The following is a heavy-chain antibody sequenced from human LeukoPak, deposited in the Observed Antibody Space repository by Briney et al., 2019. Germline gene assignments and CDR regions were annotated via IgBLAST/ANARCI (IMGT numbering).Heavy chain of an antibody. CDR3: ARDAVTTYYYYYGMDV. D-gene: IGHD4-17*01. V-gene: IGHV1-69*04. Sequence: GASVKVSCKASGGTFSSYAISWVRQAPGQGLEWMGRIIPILGIANYAQKFQGRVTITADKSTSTAYMELSSLRSEDTAVYYCARDAVTTYYYYYGMDVWGQGTTVTVSS. CDR1: GGTFSSYA. CDR2: IIPILGIA. J-gene: IGHJ6*02.